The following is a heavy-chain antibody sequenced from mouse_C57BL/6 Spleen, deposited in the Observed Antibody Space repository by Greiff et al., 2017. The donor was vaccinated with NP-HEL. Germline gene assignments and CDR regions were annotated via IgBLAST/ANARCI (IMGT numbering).Heavy chain of an antibody. CDR2: IWSDGST. CDR1: GFSLTSYG. D-gene: IGHD2-4*01. V-gene: IGHV2-6-1*01. J-gene: IGHJ4*01. CDR3: ARQGDYDGEGYYYAMDY. Sequence: VQLQESGPGLVAPSQSLSITCTVSGFSLTSYGVHWVRQPPGKGLEWLVVIWSDGSTTYNSALKSRLSISKDNSKSQVFLKMNSLQTDDTAMYYCARQGDYDGEGYYYAMDYWGQGTSVTVSS.